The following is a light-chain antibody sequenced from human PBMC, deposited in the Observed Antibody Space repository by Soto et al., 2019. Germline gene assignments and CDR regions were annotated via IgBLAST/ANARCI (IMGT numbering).Light chain of an antibody. CDR3: MQALQTPLT. Sequence: DIVMTQSPLSLPVTPGEPASISCRSSQSLLHTNGYNYLDWYLQKPGLSPQLLIYLGSNRASGVPDRFSGSGSGTDFTLKISRVEAEDVGVYYCMQALQTPLTFGGGTKVEIK. CDR1: QSLLHTNGYNY. J-gene: IGKJ4*01. V-gene: IGKV2-28*01. CDR2: LGS.